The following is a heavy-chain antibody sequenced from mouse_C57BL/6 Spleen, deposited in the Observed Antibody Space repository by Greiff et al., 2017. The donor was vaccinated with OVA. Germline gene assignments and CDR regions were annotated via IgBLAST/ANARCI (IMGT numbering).Heavy chain of an antibody. D-gene: IGHD1-1*01. Sequence: QVQLQQPGTELVKPGASVKLSCQASGYTFTSYWMHWVKQRPGQGLEWIGNITPSNGGTNYNEKFKSKATLTVDKSSSTAYMQRSSLTSEDSAVYYGARSVYYGSSFLADWGQGTLVTGSA. CDR2: ITPSNGGT. J-gene: IGHJ3*01. V-gene: IGHV1-53*01. CDR3: ARSVYYGSSFLAD. CDR1: GYTFTSYW.